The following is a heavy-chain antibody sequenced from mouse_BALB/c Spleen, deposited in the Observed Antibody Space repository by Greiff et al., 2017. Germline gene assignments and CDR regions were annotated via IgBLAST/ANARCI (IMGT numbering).Heavy chain of an antibody. Sequence: EVKLVESGGGLVKPGGSLKLSCAASGFTFSSYAMSWVRQSPEKRLEWVAEISSGGSYTYYPDTVTGRFTISRDNAKNTLYLEMSSLRSEDTAMYYCAREDGYDLFAYWGQGTLVTVSA. CDR1: GFTFSSYA. CDR2: ISSGGSYT. J-gene: IGHJ3*01. V-gene: IGHV5-9-4*01. CDR3: AREDGYDLFAY. D-gene: IGHD2-2*01.